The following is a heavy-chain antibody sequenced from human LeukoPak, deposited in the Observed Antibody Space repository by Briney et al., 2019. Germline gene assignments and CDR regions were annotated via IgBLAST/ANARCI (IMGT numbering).Heavy chain of an antibody. CDR2: IIPVFDTA. D-gene: IGHD6-13*01. CDR3: ALSAEKQLVYFDF. Sequence: SVKVSCKASGDTFSNYDVAWVRQAPGQGLEWMGRIIPVFDTAKYAQNFQGRVTMTTDESSSTAYMELYSLRSEDTAVYYCALSAEKQLVYFDFWGQGTLVTVS. V-gene: IGHV1-69*05. CDR1: GDTFSNYD. J-gene: IGHJ4*02.